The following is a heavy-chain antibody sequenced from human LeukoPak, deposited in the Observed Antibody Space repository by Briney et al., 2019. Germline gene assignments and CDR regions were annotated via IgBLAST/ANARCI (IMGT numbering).Heavy chain of an antibody. V-gene: IGHV3-48*01. Sequence: GGSLRLSCAASGFTFSSYSMNWVRQAPGKGLEWVSYISSSSSTIYYADSVKGRFTISRDNAKNSLYLQMNSLRAEDTAVYYCARDWGPYSSGWYSTRWFDPWGQGTLVTVSS. CDR3: ARDWGPYSSGWYSTRWFDP. CDR1: GFTFSSYS. J-gene: IGHJ5*02. CDR2: ISSSSSTI. D-gene: IGHD6-19*01.